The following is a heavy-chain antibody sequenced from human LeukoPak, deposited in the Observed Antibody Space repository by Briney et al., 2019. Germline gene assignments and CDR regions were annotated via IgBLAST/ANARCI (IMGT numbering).Heavy chain of an antibody. CDR1: GFAFSNYA. CDR3: AKDVCTSPRCLLYSDS. J-gene: IGHJ4*02. CDR2: ISGVNT. Sequence: GGSLRLSCATSGFAFSNYAMSWFRQAPGKGLEWVSGISGVNTYYADSVEGRSTISRDNSKNVLYVQMNRLRVEDTAVYFCAKDVCTSPRCLLYSDSWGQGTLVTVSS. D-gene: IGHD2-8*01. V-gene: IGHV3-23*01.